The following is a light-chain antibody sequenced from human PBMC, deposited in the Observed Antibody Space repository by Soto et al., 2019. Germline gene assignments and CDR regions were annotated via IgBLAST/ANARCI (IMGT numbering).Light chain of an antibody. CDR3: CSHSASYTFV. V-gene: IGLV2-11*01. CDR1: SSDVGGYNC. Sequence: QSALTQPRSVSGSPGQSVNISCTGTSSDVGGYNCVSWYQQHPGKAPQLIIYYVTQRPSGVPDRFSGSKSGNMASLSISGLQAEDEADYYCCSHSASYTFVFGTGTKVTVL. J-gene: IGLJ1*01. CDR2: YVT.